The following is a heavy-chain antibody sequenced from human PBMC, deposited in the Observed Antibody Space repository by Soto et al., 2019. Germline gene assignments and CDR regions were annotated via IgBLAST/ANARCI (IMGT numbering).Heavy chain of an antibody. Sequence: VKVSCKASGYTFTAYYMHWVRQAPGQGLEWMGWINPNSGVTNYAQKFQGWVTMTRDTSISTAYMELSRLRSDDTAVYYCARAIAAAGYNWFDPWGQGTLVTVSS. CDR1: GYTFTAYY. J-gene: IGHJ5*02. D-gene: IGHD6-13*01. V-gene: IGHV1-2*04. CDR3: ARAIAAAGYNWFDP. CDR2: INPNSGVT.